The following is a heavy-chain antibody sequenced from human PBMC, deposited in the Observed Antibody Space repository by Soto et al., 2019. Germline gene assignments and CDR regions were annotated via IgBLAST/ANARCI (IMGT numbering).Heavy chain of an antibody. J-gene: IGHJ4*02. V-gene: IGHV1-18*01. D-gene: IGHD6-6*01. Sequence: GASVKVSCKASVFTFTSYGMNWVRQAPGQGLEWMGWISAYNGNTNYAQKLQGRVTMTTDTSTSTAYMELRSLRSDDTAVYYCARGIAARRKPLDYWGQGTLVTVSS. CDR1: VFTFTSYG. CDR2: ISAYNGNT. CDR3: ARGIAARRKPLDY.